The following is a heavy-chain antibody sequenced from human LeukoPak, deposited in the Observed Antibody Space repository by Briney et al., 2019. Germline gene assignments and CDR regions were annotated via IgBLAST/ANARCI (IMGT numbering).Heavy chain of an antibody. Sequence: GSLRLSCVASGITFSSFWMHWVRQAPGKGLEWVANIKQDGGERYYVDSVKGRFTISRDNAKNSLYLQMNNLRAEDTAVYYCARTLFGEPNSGGQGPRAPAS. CDR3: ARTLFGEPNS. D-gene: IGHD3-10*01. V-gene: IGHV3-7*01. J-gene: IGHJ5*01. CDR2: IKQDGGER. CDR1: GITFSSFW.